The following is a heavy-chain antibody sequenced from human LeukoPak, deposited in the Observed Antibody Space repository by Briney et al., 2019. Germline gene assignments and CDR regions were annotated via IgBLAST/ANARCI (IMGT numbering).Heavy chain of an antibody. CDR3: AREGGYEWELQPYYYYYYMDV. CDR2: ISWNSGSI. D-gene: IGHD1-26*01. J-gene: IGHJ6*03. V-gene: IGHV3-9*01. Sequence: GGSLRLSCAASGFTFSSYEMNWVRQAPGKGLEWVSGISWNSGSIGYADSVKGRFTISRDNAKNSLYLQMNSLRAEDTALYYCAREGGYEWELQPYYYYYYMDVWGKGTTVTVSS. CDR1: GFTFSSYE.